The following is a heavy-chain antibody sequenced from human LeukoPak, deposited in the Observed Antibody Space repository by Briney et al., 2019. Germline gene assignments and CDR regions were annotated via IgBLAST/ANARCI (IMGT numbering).Heavy chain of an antibody. V-gene: IGHV4-34*01. Sequence: PSETLSLTCAVYGGSFSGYYWSWIRQPPGKGLEWIGEINHSGSTNYNPSLKSRVTISVETSKNQFSLKLSSVTAADTAVYYCARGRFDSSGYYFGPIYYFDYWGQGTLVTVSS. CDR1: GGSFSGYY. CDR3: ARGRFDSSGYYFGPIYYFDY. J-gene: IGHJ4*02. D-gene: IGHD3-22*01. CDR2: INHSGST.